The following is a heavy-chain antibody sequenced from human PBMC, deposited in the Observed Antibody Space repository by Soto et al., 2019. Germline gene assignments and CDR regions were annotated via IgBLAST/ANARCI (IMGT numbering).Heavy chain of an antibody. CDR1: GFTFSSYG. V-gene: IGHV3-30*18. D-gene: IGHD5-12*01. CDR2: ISYDGSNK. Sequence: QVQLVESGGGVVQPGRSLRLSCAASGFTFSSYGMHWVRQAPGKGLEWVAVISYDGSNKYYADSVKGRFTISRDYSKNTRYLQMNSLRAADTAVYYCAKGDGDGYNALDYWGQGTLVTVSS. CDR3: AKGDGDGYNALDY. J-gene: IGHJ4*02.